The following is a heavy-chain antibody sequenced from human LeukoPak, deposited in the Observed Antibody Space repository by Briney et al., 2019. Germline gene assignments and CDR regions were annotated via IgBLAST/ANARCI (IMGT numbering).Heavy chain of an antibody. V-gene: IGHV4-30-4*01. CDR1: GGSISRSDYY. J-gene: IGHJ6*02. Sequence: SETLSLTCSVSGGSISRSDYYWSWIRQPPGKGLEWIGYIYYSGSTYYNPSLKSRVTISVDTSKNQFSLKLNSVTATDTAVYYCARGSGGGGYYGSGNYGMDVWGQGTTVTVSS. D-gene: IGHD3-10*01. CDR2: IYYSGST. CDR3: ARGSGGGGYYGSGNYGMDV.